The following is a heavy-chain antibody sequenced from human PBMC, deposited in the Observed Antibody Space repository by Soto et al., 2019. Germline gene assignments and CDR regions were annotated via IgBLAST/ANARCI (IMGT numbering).Heavy chain of an antibody. CDR2: ISYDGSNK. Sequence: GGSLRLSCAASGFTFSSYAMHWVRQAPGKGLEWVAVISYDGSNKYYADSVKGRFTISRDNSKNTLYLQMNSLRAEDTAVYYCARDFFWSGYPRGMDVWGQGTTVTVSS. CDR3: ARDFFWSGYPRGMDV. J-gene: IGHJ6*02. CDR1: GFTFSSYA. D-gene: IGHD3-3*01. V-gene: IGHV3-30-3*01.